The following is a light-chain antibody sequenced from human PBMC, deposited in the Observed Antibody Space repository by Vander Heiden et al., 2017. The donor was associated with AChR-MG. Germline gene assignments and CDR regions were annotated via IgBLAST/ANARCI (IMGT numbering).Light chain of an antibody. V-gene: IGKV1-33*01. CDR3: QQYDNRPSLT. Sequence: DILMTQSPSSLSASVGDRVTITCQASQDIRNYLNWYQQKPGKAPSLLIYDASRLETGVPSRFSGSGYGTDFTFTISSLQPEDFATYYCQQYDNRPSLTFGGGTKVEIK. CDR1: QDIRNY. CDR2: DAS. J-gene: IGKJ4*01.